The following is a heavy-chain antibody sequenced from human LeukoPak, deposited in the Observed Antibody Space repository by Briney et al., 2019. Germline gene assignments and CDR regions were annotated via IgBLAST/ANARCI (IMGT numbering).Heavy chain of an antibody. J-gene: IGHJ4*02. V-gene: IGHV3-23*01. CDR3: AKDRELLIVSHLDY. D-gene: IGHD1-26*01. Sequence: GGSLRLSCAASGFTFSSYAMSWVRQAPGKGLEWVSAISGSGGSTYYADSVKGRFTISRDSSKNTLYLQMNSLRAEDTAVYYCAKDRELLIVSHLDYWGQGTLVTVSS. CDR1: GFTFSSYA. CDR2: ISGSGGST.